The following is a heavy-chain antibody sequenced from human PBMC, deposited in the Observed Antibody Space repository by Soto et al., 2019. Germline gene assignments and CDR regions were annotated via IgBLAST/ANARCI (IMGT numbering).Heavy chain of an antibody. D-gene: IGHD1-20*01. V-gene: IGHV4-30-4*01. Sequence: VQLQESGPGLVKPSQTLSLPCTVSGWTITTCDFFWRWIRQAPGPGLEWIGFRYFTGIPNYAPSFKSLVTIAVDTSKIRFSLTLTSLTVADTVVYYGARFCGINCRYSAAVEVWGPGTAVAGSS. CDR2: RYFTGIP. CDR1: GWTITTCDFF. J-gene: IGHJ6*02. CDR3: ARFCGINCRYSAAVEV.